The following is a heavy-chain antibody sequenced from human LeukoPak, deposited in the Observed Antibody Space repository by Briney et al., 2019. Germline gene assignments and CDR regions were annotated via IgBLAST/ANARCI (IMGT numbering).Heavy chain of an antibody. D-gene: IGHD3-22*01. CDR2: MSAYNGNT. V-gene: IGHV1-18*01. J-gene: IGHJ4*02. Sequence: ASVKVSCAASGYTFTSYGISWVRQAPGQGLEWMGWMSAYNGNTNYAQKLQGRVTMTTDTSTSTAYMELRSLRSDDTAVYYCASGDYYDSSGYYYNWGQGTLVTVSS. CDR1: GYTFTSYG. CDR3: ASGDYYDSSGYYYN.